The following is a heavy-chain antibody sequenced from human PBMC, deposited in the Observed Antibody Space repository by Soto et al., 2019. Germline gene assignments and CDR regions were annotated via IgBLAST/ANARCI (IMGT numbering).Heavy chain of an antibody. Sequence: SETLSLTCTVSGGSISSGGYYWSWIRQHPGKGLEWIGYIYYSGSTYYNPSLKSRVTISVDTSKNQFSLKLSSVTAADTAVYYCARVKAEGGYCSSTSCYAEWYMDVWGKGTTVTVSS. CDR2: IYYSGST. J-gene: IGHJ6*03. CDR1: GGSISSGGYY. D-gene: IGHD2-2*01. CDR3: ARVKAEGGYCSSTSCYAEWYMDV. V-gene: IGHV4-31*03.